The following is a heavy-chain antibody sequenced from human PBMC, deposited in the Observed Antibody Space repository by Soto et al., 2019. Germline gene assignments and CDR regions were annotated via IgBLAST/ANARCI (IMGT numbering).Heavy chain of an antibody. D-gene: IGHD3-3*01. CDR3: AKDTYYDFWSGYLDY. V-gene: IGHV3-23*01. Sequence: LRLSCAASGFTFSSYAMSWVRQAPGKGLEWVSAISGSGGSTYYADSVKGRFTISRDNSKNTLYLQMNSLRAEDTAVYYCAKDTYYDFWSGYLDYWGQGTLVTVSS. CDR2: ISGSGGST. CDR1: GFTFSSYA. J-gene: IGHJ4*02.